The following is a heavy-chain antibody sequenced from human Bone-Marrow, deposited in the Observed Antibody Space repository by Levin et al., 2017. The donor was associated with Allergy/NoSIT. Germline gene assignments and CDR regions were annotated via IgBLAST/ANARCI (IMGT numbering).Heavy chain of an antibody. Sequence: KSSETLSLTCTVSGGSISSYYWSWIRQPPGKGLEWIGYIYYSGSTNYNPSLKSRVTISVDTSKNQFSLKLSSVTAADTAVYYCARDLRGSSGWFNWFDPWGQGTLVTVSS. D-gene: IGHD6-19*01. CDR3: ARDLRGSSGWFNWFDP. V-gene: IGHV4-59*01. CDR1: GGSISSYY. CDR2: IYYSGST. J-gene: IGHJ5*02.